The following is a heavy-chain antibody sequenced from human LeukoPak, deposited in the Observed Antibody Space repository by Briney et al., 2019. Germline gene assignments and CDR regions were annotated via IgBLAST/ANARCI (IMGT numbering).Heavy chain of an antibody. CDR3: AKVYSSSWYYRH. J-gene: IGHJ1*01. Sequence: PGGSLRLSCAASGFTFSSYAMSWVRQAPGKGLEWVSAISGSGGSTYYADSVKGRFTISRDNSKNTLYLQMNSPRAEDTAVYYCAKVYSSSWYYRHWGQGTLVTVSS. V-gene: IGHV3-23*01. D-gene: IGHD6-13*01. CDR1: GFTFSSYA. CDR2: ISGSGGST.